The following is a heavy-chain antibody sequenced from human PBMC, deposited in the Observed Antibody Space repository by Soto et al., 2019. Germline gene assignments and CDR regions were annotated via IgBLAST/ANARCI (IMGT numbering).Heavy chain of an antibody. CDR3: ARSPTRYYVFWCGYYNPYGMSV. V-gene: IGHV5-10-1*01. Sequence: GESLKISCKGSGYSFTSYWISWVRQMPGKGLEWMGRIDPSDSYTNYSPSFQGHVTISADKSISTAYLQWSSLKASDTAMYYCARSPTRYYVFWCGYYNPYGMSVWGQGNTVTV. CDR1: GYSFTSYW. J-gene: IGHJ6*01. CDR2: IDPSDSYT. D-gene: IGHD3-3*01.